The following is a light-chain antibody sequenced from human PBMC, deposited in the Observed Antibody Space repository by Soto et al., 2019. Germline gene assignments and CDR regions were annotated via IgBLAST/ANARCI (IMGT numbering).Light chain of an antibody. CDR1: QSVGSN. Sequence: EVVLTQSPATLSVSPGAGATLSCRASQSVGSNLAWYQQKPGQTPRVLIYGASTRAIGIPARFSGSGSGTDFTLTISRLEPEDFAVYYCQQYVSSPWAFGQGTKVDIK. J-gene: IGKJ1*01. CDR2: GAS. CDR3: QQYVSSPWA. V-gene: IGKV3-15*01.